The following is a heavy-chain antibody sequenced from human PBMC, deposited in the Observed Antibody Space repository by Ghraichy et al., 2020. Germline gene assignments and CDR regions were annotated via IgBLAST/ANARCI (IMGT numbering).Heavy chain of an antibody. CDR2: ISSSSSTI. CDR1: GFTFSSYS. Sequence: GGSLRLSCAASGFTFSSYSMNWVRQAPGKGLEWVSYISSSSSTIYYADSVKGRFTISRDNAKNSLYLQMNSLRDEDTAVYYCAREGDQTVSVKSSAFDIWGQGTMVTVSS. J-gene: IGHJ3*02. V-gene: IGHV3-48*02. CDR3: AREGDQTVSVKSSAFDI. D-gene: IGHD3-16*01.